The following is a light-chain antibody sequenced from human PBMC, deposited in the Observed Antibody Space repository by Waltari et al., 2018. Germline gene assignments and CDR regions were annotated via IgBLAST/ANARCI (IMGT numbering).Light chain of an antibody. Sequence: EIVLTQSPVTLSLAPGERATLSCWASQSVGSSLAWYQQKPGQAPRRLRYDASNSATGVPARFNGSGSGTDFTLSISGLQPEDFATYYCQQFINYPLTFGPGTTVDIK. CDR1: QSVGSS. V-gene: IGKV3-11*01. CDR3: QQFINYPLT. CDR2: DAS. J-gene: IGKJ3*01.